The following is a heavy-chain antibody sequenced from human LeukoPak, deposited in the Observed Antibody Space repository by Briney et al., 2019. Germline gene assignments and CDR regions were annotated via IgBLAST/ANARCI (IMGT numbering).Heavy chain of an antibody. CDR1: GGSISSYY. D-gene: IGHD3-22*01. V-gene: IGHV4-4*07. CDR2: IYTSGST. CDR3: ARPYVSSADDAFDI. J-gene: IGHJ3*02. Sequence: PSETLSLTCTVSGGSISSYYWSWIRQPAGKGLEWIGRIYTSGSTNYNPSLKSRVTISVDKSKNQFSLKLSSVTAADTAVYYCARPYVSSADDAFDIWGQGTMVTVSS.